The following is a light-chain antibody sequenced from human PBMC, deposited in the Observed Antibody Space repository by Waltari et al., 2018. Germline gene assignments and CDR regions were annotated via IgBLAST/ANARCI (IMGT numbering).Light chain of an antibody. Sequence: QSVLTQPPSLSGTPGQRVTISCSGSNSNIGSNTVDWYQVLPGTAPKLLIHGNDQRPSGVPDRFSGSKLGASASLTISGGQAEDVSEYYCDARDESRKGWMFGGGTKLTVL. CDR3: DARDESRKGWM. V-gene: IGLV1-44*01. CDR1: NSNIGSNT. CDR2: GND. J-gene: IGLJ3*02.